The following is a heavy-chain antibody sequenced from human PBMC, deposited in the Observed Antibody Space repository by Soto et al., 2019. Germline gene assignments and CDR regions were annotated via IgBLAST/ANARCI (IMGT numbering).Heavy chain of an antibody. V-gene: IGHV4-34*01. J-gene: IGHJ4*02. CDR1: GRSLNDYY. CDR2: VNHRGGT. CDR3: ASGGNDIWSGQP. D-gene: IGHD3-3*01. Sequence: QVQLQQWGAGLLKPSETLSLTCAVYGRSLNDYYWSWIRQPPGKGLEWIGEVNHRGGTNYNSSLKSRVTISVDTSKNQFSLELNSVTAADTAVYYCASGGNDIWSGQPWGQGTLVTVSS.